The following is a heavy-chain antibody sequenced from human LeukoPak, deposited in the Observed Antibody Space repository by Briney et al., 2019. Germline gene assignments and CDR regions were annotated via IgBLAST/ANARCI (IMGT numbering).Heavy chain of an antibody. D-gene: IGHD3-3*01. CDR1: GGSISSSSYS. CDR2: IYYSGTT. J-gene: IGHJ4*02. Sequence: SETLSLTYPVSGGSISSSSYSWGWIRQPPWKGPEWFVSIYYSGTTYYNPSLKSRVTISVDTSKIQFSLKLSSVAATDTAVYFCARLRFDFWSGYTHPYFDYWGQGTLVTVSS. V-gene: IGHV4-39*01. CDR3: ARLRFDFWSGYTHPYFDY.